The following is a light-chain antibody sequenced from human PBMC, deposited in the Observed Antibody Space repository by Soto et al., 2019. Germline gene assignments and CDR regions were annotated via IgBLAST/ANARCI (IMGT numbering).Light chain of an antibody. V-gene: IGKV3-11*01. Sequence: EIVLTQSPATLSLSLGERATLSCRASQSVNIYLAWYQQQPGQAPRLLIFDASSWATGLPARFSGSGSGTDFTRTISSLEPEEFAVYYCQQRNNWPPLTCGGGNKVQIK. J-gene: IGKJ4*01. CDR1: QSVNIY. CDR3: QQRNNWPPLT. CDR2: DAS.